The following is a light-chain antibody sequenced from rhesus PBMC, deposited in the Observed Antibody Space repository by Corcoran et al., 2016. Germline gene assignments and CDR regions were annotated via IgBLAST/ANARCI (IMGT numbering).Light chain of an antibody. J-gene: IGKJ2*01. Sequence: DIQMTQSPSSLSASVGDRVTITCRASQGITNDLAWYQQKPGETHKLLIYEASSLQSGIPSRFSASGSWTYFTLTISSLQPEDFATYYCQHYYSTPYSFGQGTKVEIK. CDR2: EAS. V-gene: IGKV1-25*01. CDR1: QGITND. CDR3: QHYYSTPYS.